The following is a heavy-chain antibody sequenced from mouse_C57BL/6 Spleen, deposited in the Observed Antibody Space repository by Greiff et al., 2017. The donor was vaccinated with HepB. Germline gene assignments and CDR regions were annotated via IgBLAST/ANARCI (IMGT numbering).Heavy chain of an antibody. Sequence: DVMLVESGGGLVKPGGSLKLSCAASGFTFSDYGMHWVRQAPEKGLEWVAYISSGSSTIYYADTVKGRFTISRDNAKNTLFLQMTSLRSEDTAMYYCARPSHYYGSSFDYYAMDYWGQGTSVTVSS. V-gene: IGHV5-17*01. CDR2: ISSGSSTI. CDR1: GFTFSDYG. D-gene: IGHD1-1*01. J-gene: IGHJ4*01. CDR3: ARPSHYYGSSFDYYAMDY.